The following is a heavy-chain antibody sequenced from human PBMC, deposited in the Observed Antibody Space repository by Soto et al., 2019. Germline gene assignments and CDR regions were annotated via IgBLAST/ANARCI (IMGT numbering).Heavy chain of an antibody. D-gene: IGHD3-9*01. V-gene: IGHV3-48*01. J-gene: IGHJ2*01. CDR1: GFPFSSYT. CDR3: AASILVSRQYFDL. CDR2: ITHSSSAI. Sequence: GGSLRLSCAASGFPFSSYTMNWVRQAPGKGLEWISHITHSSSAIYYADSVRGRFTVSRDNAKNSLYLQLNSLRAEDTAVYYCAASILVSRQYFDLWGRGTLVTAPQ.